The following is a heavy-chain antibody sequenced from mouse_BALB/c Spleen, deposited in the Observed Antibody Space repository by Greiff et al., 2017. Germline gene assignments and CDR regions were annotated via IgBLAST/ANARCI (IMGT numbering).Heavy chain of an antibody. CDR2: ISSGGSYT. J-gene: IGHJ1*01. CDR1: GFTFSSYA. V-gene: IGHV5-9-4*01. CDR3: ARERDV. Sequence: EVQGVESGGGLVKPGGSLKLSCAASGFTFSSYAMSWVRQSPEKRLEWVAEISSGGSYTYYPDTVTGRFTISRDNAKNTLYLEMSSLRSEDTAMYYCARERDVWGAGTTVTVSS.